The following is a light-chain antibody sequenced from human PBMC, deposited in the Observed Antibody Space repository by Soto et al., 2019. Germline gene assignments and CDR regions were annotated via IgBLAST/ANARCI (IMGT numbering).Light chain of an antibody. Sequence: EIVLTQSPATLSLSPGERATLSCRASQSIGSYLAWYQQKPGQAPRLLIYDASNRATGIPARFSGSGSGRDFTLTINSLEPEDFAVYYCQQRSNWPLTFGGGTKVDIK. CDR2: DAS. V-gene: IGKV3-11*02. CDR1: QSIGSY. J-gene: IGKJ4*01. CDR3: QQRSNWPLT.